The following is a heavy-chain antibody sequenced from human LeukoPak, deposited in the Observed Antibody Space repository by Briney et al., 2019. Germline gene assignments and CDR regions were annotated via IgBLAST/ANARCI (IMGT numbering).Heavy chain of an antibody. CDR2: INHIGST. V-gene: IGHV4-34*01. J-gene: IGHJ6*04. CDR3: ARGRGRITMVRGVRGGMDV. D-gene: IGHD3-10*01. CDR1: GGSFSGYY. Sequence: SETLSLTCAVYGGSFSGYYWSWIRQPPGKGLEWNGEINHIGSTNYNPSLKSRVTISVDTSKNQFSLKLSSVTAADTAVYYCARGRGRITMVRGVRGGMDVWGKGTTVTVSS.